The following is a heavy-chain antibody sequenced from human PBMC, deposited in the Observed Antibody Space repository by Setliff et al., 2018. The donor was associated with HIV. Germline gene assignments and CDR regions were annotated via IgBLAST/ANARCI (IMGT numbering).Heavy chain of an antibody. Sequence: AASVKVSCKASGYTFTNNVIHWVRQAPGQRLEWMGWIHAGSGDTQYSQKFQGRVTITGDTSASTVYMELSSLRSEDTAMYYCARDHPGIAYWGQGTMVTVSS. J-gene: IGHJ4*02. V-gene: IGHV1-3*01. CDR3: ARDHPGIAY. CDR2: IHAGSGDT. CDR1: GYTFTNNV.